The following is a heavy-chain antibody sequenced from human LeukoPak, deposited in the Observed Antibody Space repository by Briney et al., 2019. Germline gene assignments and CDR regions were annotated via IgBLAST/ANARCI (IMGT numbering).Heavy chain of an antibody. Sequence: PSETLSLTCAVYGGSFSGYYWGWIRQPPGKGLEWIGSIYYSGSTYYNPSLKSRVTISVDTSKNQFSLKLSSVTAADTAVYYCARDASRDYVWGSYRLFDYWGQGTLVTVSS. CDR2: IYYSGST. V-gene: IGHV4-34*01. J-gene: IGHJ4*02. D-gene: IGHD3-16*02. CDR3: ARDASRDYVWGSYRLFDY. CDR1: GGSFSGYY.